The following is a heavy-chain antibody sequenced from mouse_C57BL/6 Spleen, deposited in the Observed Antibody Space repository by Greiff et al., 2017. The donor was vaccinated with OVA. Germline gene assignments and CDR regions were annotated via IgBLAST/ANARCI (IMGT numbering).Heavy chain of an antibody. Sequence: EVKLVESGGGLVKPGGSLKLSCAASGFTFSSYALSWVRQTPEKRLEWVATISDGGSYTYYPDNVKGRFTFSRDNAKNNLYLQMSHLKSEDTAMYYCARHPYGNYGYYAMDYWGQGTSVTVSS. J-gene: IGHJ4*01. CDR2: ISDGGSYT. D-gene: IGHD2-1*01. CDR1: GFTFSSYA. CDR3: ARHPYGNYGYYAMDY. V-gene: IGHV5-4*03.